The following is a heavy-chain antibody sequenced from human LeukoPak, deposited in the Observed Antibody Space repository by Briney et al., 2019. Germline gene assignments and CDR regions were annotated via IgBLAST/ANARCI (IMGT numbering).Heavy chain of an antibody. CDR2: IIPIFGTA. CDR3: ARDHDHYYYGSGSYYYY. D-gene: IGHD3-10*01. J-gene: IGHJ4*02. Sequence: ASVKVSCKASGGTFSSYAISWVRQAPGQGLEWMGGIIPIFGTANYAQKFQGRVTITADESTSTAYMELSSLRSEDTAVYYCARDHDHYYYGSGSYYYYWGQGTRVTVSS. V-gene: IGHV1-69*13. CDR1: GGTFSSYA.